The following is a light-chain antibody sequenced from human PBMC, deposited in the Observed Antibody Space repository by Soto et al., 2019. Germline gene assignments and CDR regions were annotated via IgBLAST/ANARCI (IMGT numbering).Light chain of an antibody. V-gene: IGLV2-14*01. CDR2: EVS. CDR1: SSDVGGYNY. Sequence: QSALTQPAAVSGSPGQSITISCTGTSSDVGGYNYVSWYQQHPGKAPNLMIYEVSDRPSGVSNRFSGSKSGNTASLTISGLQAEDEADYYCSSYTNSSTYLFGFGTKV. J-gene: IGLJ1*01. CDR3: SSYTNSSTYL.